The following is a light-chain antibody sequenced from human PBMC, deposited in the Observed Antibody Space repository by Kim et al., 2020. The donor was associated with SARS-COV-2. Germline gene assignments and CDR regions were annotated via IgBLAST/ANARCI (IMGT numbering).Light chain of an antibody. CDR3: KQALQTPQT. V-gene: IGKV2-28*01. J-gene: IGKJ2*01. CDR1: PGLLRRNVRNY. CDR2: FAS. Sequence: ASGSCVASPGLLRRNVRNYLDWYLQKPGKFPQLLIYFASNRASGVPYRFSGSGSGTDFTLKISRVEAEDVGVYYCKQALQTPQTFGQGTKLEI.